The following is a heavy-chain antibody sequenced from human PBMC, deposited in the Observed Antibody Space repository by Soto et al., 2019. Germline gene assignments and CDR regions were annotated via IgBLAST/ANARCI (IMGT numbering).Heavy chain of an antibody. CDR3: ARRPLLYSGYGYSYYVMDV. V-gene: IGHV4-61*01. D-gene: IGHD5-12*01. Sequence: QVQLQESGPGLVKPSETLPLTCTVSGGSVSSGSYYWSWIRQPPGKGLEWIGYIHDSGSTNYNPSLKSRVTISVDTSKNQFSLKLTSVTAAHTAVYYCARRPLLYSGYGYSYYVMDVWGQGTTVTVSS. CDR1: GGSVSSGSYY. CDR2: IHDSGST. J-gene: IGHJ6*02.